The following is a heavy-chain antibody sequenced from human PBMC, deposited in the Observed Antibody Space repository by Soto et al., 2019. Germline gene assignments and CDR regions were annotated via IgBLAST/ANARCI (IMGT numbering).Heavy chain of an antibody. Sequence: EVQLVESGGGLVRPGGSLRLSCAASGFTFSSYSMNWVRQAPGKGLEWVSSITSSTGYIDYADSVKGRFTISRDNAKNSLYLQMNSLRAEDTAVYDCARTRGSYDFDYWGQGTLVTVSS. V-gene: IGHV3-21*01. CDR3: ARTRGSYDFDY. CDR2: ITSSTGYI. D-gene: IGHD1-26*01. CDR1: GFTFSSYS. J-gene: IGHJ4*02.